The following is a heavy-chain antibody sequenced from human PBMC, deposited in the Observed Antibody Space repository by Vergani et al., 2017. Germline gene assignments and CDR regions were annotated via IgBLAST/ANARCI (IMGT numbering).Heavy chain of an antibody. V-gene: IGHV3-30*02. CDR1: GFTFSNYG. Sequence: VQLLESGGGLVQPGGSLRLSCAASGFTFSNYGMHWVRQAPGKGLQWVAFIQYDGSSRYYSDSLKGRLTISRDTSSNTLYLQMRSLRVEDTAVYYCAKDRTSGWGLDYWGQGILVTVSS. CDR2: IQYDGSSR. D-gene: IGHD6-19*01. CDR3: AKDRTSGWGLDY. J-gene: IGHJ4*02.